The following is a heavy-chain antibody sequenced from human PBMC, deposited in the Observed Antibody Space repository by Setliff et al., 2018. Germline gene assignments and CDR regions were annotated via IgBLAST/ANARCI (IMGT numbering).Heavy chain of an antibody. CDR2: IKSSTEGATS. D-gene: IGHD4-4*01. CDR3: ATGPRDSRNYLTWLNP. V-gene: IGHV3-15*01. J-gene: IGHJ5*02. CDR1: GITFKNAW. Sequence: LRLSCSVSGITFKNAWMTWVRQAPGKGPEWVGRIKSSTEGATSDYGAPAKGRFTISRDDSKNMVFLQMNNLRTEDTGFYYCATGPRDSRNYLTWLNPWGQGTLVTVSS.